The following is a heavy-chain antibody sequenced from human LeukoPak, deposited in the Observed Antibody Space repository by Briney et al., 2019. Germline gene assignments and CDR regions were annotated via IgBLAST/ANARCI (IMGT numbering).Heavy chain of an antibody. D-gene: IGHD3-22*01. CDR1: GITLSHFG. J-gene: IGHJ4*02. Sequence: PGGALRLSFAAPGITLSHFGLDWGRQGPGKGVEWVALIGHDGADKYYADSVKGRFLISRDNSKNMLFLQMNSLIIEDTAVYYCARNSDYYDYSPQSVWGQGTLVIVS. CDR3: ARNSDYYDYSPQSV. CDR2: IGHDGADK. V-gene: IGHV3-30*04.